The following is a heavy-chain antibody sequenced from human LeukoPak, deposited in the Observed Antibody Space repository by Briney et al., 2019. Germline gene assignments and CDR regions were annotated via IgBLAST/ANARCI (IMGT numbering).Heavy chain of an antibody. J-gene: IGHJ4*02. V-gene: IGHV3-30-3*01. CDR2: ISYDGTNK. Sequence: GRSLRLSCAASGFTFTNYALHWVRQAPGKGLEWVAVISYDGTNKYYADSVKGRFTISRDNSKNTLSLQMNSLRAEDTALYYCARGFVLGAAKNYFDYWGQGALVTVS. CDR3: ARGFVLGAAKNYFDY. CDR1: GFTFTNYA. D-gene: IGHD2-21*02.